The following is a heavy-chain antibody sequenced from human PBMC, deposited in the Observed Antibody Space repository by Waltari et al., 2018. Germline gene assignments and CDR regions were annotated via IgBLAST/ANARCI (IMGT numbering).Heavy chain of an antibody. V-gene: IGHV3-53*01. CDR2: IFSSGSP. D-gene: IGHD1-1*01. CDR1: GFTVSSTY. CDR3: ARATNWVLEAFDL. Sequence: ELQVVESGGGLIQPGASLRLSCAASGFTVSSTYMAWVRQAPGKGPEWVSVIFSSGSPYHADSVKGRFTISRDNSENTVHLQMKNLTAEDTALYYCARATNWVLEAFDLWGQGTMVTVSP. J-gene: IGHJ3*01.